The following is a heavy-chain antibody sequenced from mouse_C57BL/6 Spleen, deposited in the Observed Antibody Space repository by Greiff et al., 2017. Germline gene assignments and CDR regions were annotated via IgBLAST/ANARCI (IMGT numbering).Heavy chain of an antibody. J-gene: IGHJ3*01. CDR3: AQSVLTGFSWFAY. D-gene: IGHD4-1*01. CDR2: LWWNDDK. CDR1: GFSLSPSIMG. V-gene: IGHV8-5*01. Sequence: QVTLTVSGPGILQPSQTLSLTCSFSGFSLSPSIMGIGWIRQPSGKGLEWLAHLWWNDDKYYNPSLKSRLTISKDTSNNQVFLTFTSVDTAATATYYCAQSVLTGFSWFAYWGQGTLVTVSA.